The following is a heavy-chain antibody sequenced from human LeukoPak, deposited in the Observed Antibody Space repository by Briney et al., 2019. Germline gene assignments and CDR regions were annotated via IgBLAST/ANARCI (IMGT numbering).Heavy chain of an antibody. CDR2: ISSSSSYI. V-gene: IGHV3-21*01. CDR1: GFTFSSCS. J-gene: IGHJ3*02. Sequence: GGSLRLSCAASGFTFSSCSMNWVRQAPGKGLEWVSSISSSSSYIYYADSVKGRFTISRDNAKNSLYLQMNSLRAEDTAVYYCARDFIAVAGTGAFDIWGQGTMVTVSS. D-gene: IGHD6-19*01. CDR3: ARDFIAVAGTGAFDI.